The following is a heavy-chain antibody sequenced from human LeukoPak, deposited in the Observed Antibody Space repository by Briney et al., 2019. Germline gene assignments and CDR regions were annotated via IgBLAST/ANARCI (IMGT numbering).Heavy chain of an antibody. D-gene: IGHD1-26*01. Sequence: SETLSLTCTVSGGSISSHYWSWIRQTPGEGLEWIGQINYSGSTYYNPSLKTRVTLSIDTSKNQFSLKLSSVIAADTAVYYCARDIGAVGATLYFDYWGQGTLVTVSS. CDR2: INYSGST. J-gene: IGHJ4*02. CDR1: GGSISSHY. CDR3: ARDIGAVGATLYFDY. V-gene: IGHV4-59*11.